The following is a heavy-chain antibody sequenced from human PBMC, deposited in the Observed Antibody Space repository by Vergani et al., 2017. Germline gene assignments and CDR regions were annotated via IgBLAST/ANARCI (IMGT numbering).Heavy chain of an antibody. J-gene: IGHJ4*02. D-gene: IGHD2-8*01. CDR2: INIGGRT. Sequence: LVESGGGLVQPGGSLRLSCAASSFSVSSHYMTWVRQAPGKGLEWVSTINIGGRTSYADSVEGRFTITRDNAKKSVYLQMNSLRAEDTAMYFCARGLWDCTHIRCSPPSYWGKGTQVTVSS. CDR3: ARGLWDCTHIRCSPPSY. V-gene: IGHV3-66*01. CDR1: SFSVSSHY.